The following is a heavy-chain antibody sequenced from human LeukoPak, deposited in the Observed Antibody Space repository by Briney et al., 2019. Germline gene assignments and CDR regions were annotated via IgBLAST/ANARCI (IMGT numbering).Heavy chain of an antibody. CDR1: GGTFSSYT. J-gene: IGHJ4*02. CDR3: ARNYDSSGKGLDY. Sequence: SVKVSCKASGGTFSSYTISWVRQAPGQGLEWMGRIIPIRGIANYAQKFQGRVTITADKSTSTAYMELSSLRSEDTAVYYCARNYDSSGKGLDYWGQGTLVTVSS. V-gene: IGHV1-69*02. D-gene: IGHD3-22*01. CDR2: IIPIRGIA.